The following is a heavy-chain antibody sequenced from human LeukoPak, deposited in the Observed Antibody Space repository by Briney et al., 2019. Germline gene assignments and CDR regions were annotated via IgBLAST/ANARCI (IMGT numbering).Heavy chain of an antibody. CDR1: GGTFSSYA. J-gene: IGHJ5*02. CDR3: ARGYSSSWYWFDP. CDR2: IIPIFGTA. D-gene: IGHD6-13*01. V-gene: IGHV1-69*05. Sequence: ASVKVSCKASGGTFSSYAISWVRQAPGQGLEWMGGIIPIFGTANYAQKFQGRVTITTDESTSTAYMELSSLRSEDTAVYYGARGYSSSWYWFDPWGQGTLVTVSS.